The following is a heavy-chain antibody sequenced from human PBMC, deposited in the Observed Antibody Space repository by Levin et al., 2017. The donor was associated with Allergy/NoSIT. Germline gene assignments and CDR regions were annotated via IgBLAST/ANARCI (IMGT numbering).Heavy chain of an antibody. CDR1: GFSFSASA. D-gene: IGHD1-26*01. Sequence: LSLTCAASGFSFSASAMSWVRQAPGKGLEWVTAISGDGGSRYYADSVKGRFTISRDNSKDTLFLQMSSLRAEDTAIYYCAKDRGSYFGVNCYDFWGQGSLVNVSP. CDR3: AKDRGSYFGVNCYDF. CDR2: ISGDGGSR. J-gene: IGHJ4*02. V-gene: IGHV3-23*01.